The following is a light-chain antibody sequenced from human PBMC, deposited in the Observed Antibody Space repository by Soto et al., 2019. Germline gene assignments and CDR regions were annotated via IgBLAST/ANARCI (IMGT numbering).Light chain of an antibody. V-gene: IGKV1-6*01. Sequence: IQITQSPSSLSAALGDRVTISFRASQGIGNALGWYQQKPGTPPKVLIYGASNLQSGVPPRFSGSGSGTDFTLAISSLQPEDFATYYCLLDYAYFWEFGQGTQVDIK. CDR1: QGIGNA. J-gene: IGKJ1*01. CDR3: LLDYAYFWE. CDR2: GAS.